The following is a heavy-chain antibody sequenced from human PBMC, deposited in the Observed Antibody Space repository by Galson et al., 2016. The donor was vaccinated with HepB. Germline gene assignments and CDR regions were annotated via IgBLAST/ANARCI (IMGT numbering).Heavy chain of an antibody. CDR1: GHTFTNYG. CDR2: IYPGDSEA. D-gene: IGHD1-26*01. Sequence: QSGAEVKKPGESLKISCRVSGHTFTNYGVAWVRQMPGKGLEWMGVIYPGDSEARYSPSFQGQVTISADKSISTAYLQWSSLKASDTAMYCCAREKSGSYDYWGQGTRVTVSS. V-gene: IGHV5-51*01. CDR3: AREKSGSYDY. J-gene: IGHJ4*02.